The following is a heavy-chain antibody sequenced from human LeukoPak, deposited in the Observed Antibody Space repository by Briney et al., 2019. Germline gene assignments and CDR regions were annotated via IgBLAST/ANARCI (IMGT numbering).Heavy chain of an antibody. Sequence: GGSLRLSCAGSGFTFSIYAMHWVRQAPGKGLEWVSTITATTRSTSYADSVKGRFTISRDNSKRTLYLRMNSLRVEDTAMYYCAKDPNGDYVGAFDFWGQGTLVSVSS. CDR3: AKDPNGDYVGAFDF. CDR1: GFTFSIYA. CDR2: ITATTRST. D-gene: IGHD4-23*01. V-gene: IGHV3-23*01. J-gene: IGHJ3*01.